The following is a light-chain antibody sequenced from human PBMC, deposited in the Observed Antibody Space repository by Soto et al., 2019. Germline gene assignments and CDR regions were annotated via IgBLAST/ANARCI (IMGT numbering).Light chain of an antibody. J-gene: IGLJ2*01. CDR1: SDDVGGYNY. Sequence: QSVLTQPASVSGSPGQSITISCTGTSDDVGGYNYVSWYQQHPGNAPKLIIYAVTNRPSGVSNRFSGSKSGNTASLTISGLQPDDEAIYYCTSYTSYIPLAIFGGGTQLTVL. V-gene: IGLV2-14*01. CDR2: AVT. CDR3: TSYTSYIPLAI.